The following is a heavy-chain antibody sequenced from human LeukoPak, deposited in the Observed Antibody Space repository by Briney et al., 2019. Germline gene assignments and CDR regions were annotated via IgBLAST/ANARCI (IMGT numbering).Heavy chain of an antibody. CDR3: AKMRVGARDYFDY. J-gene: IGHJ4*02. D-gene: IGHD1-26*01. CDR2: ISGSGNYA. Sequence: GGSLRLSCTASGFMFSSFAMSWVRQAPGKGLEWVSTISGSGNYAYNADSVKGRFTISRDNSKSTMHLQMNSLRAEDTAVYYCAKMRVGARDYFDYWGQGTLVTVSS. CDR1: GFMFSSFA. V-gene: IGHV3-23*01.